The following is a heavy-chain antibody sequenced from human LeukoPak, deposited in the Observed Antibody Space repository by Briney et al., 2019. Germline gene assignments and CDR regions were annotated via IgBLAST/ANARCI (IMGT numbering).Heavy chain of an antibody. CDR2: ISSSGSTI. CDR1: GFTFSSYE. CDR3: AELGITMIGGV. J-gene: IGHJ6*04. Sequence: GGSLRLSCAASGFTFSSYEMNWVRQPPGKGLEWVSYISSSGSTIYYADSVKGRFTISRDNAKNSLYLQMNSLRAEDTAVYYFAELGITMIGGVWGKGTTVTISS. D-gene: IGHD3-10*02. V-gene: IGHV3-48*03.